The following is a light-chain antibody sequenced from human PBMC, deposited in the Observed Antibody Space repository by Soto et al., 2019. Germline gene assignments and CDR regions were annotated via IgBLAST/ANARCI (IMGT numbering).Light chain of an antibody. CDR2: GTS. CDR1: QSLSSSY. Sequence: EIVLTQSPGTLSLSPGERATLSCRASQSLSSSYLAWYQQKPGQAPRLLIYGTSIRATGIPDRFSGSGSGTDFPLTITRLEPEDFPVYYCQRFGTSPPWTFGQGTKVEFK. CDR3: QRFGTSPPWT. V-gene: IGKV3-20*01. J-gene: IGKJ1*01.